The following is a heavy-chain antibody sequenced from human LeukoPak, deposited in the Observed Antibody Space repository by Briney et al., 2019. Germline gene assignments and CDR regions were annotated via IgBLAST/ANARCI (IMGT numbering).Heavy chain of an antibody. J-gene: IGHJ5*02. V-gene: IGHV3-21*01. CDR2: ISGGSSYI. Sequence: GGSLRLSCAASGFTLSDYGMNWVRHAPGKGQEWVSSISGGSSYIFYADSVQGRFTISRDNAKNSLYLQMNSLSAEDTAVYYCARDYFYCGGDCFVDQWGQGTLVTVS. D-gene: IGHD2-21*02. CDR1: GFTLSDYG. CDR3: ARDYFYCGGDCFVDQ.